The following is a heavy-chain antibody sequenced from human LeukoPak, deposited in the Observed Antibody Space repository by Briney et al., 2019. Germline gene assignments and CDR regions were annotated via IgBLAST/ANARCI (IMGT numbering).Heavy chain of an antibody. V-gene: IGHV3-23*01. CDR3: AKGRHIVVVTATSYYFDY. J-gene: IGHJ4*02. CDR1: GITFSNYA. CDR2: ISGSGGST. Sequence: GGSLRLSCASSGITFSNYAMNWVRQAPGKGLEWVSAISGSGGSTYYADSVKGRFTTSRDNSKNTLYLQMNSLRAEDTAVYYCAKGRHIVVVTATSYYFDYWGQGTLVTVSS. D-gene: IGHD2-21*02.